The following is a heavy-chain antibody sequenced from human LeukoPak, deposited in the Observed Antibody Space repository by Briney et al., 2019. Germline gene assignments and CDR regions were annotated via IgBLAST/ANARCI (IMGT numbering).Heavy chain of an antibody. CDR2: ISSSSYI. V-gene: IGHV3-21*01. D-gene: IGHD6-13*01. J-gene: IGHJ2*01. CDR3: ARDRQQLVPYWYFDL. CDR1: GFTFSSYS. Sequence: GGSLRLSCAASGFTFSSYSMNWVRQAPGKGLEWVSSISSSSYIYYADSVKGRFTISRDNAKNSLYLQMNSLRAEDTAVYYCARDRQQLVPYWYFDLWGRGTLVTVSS.